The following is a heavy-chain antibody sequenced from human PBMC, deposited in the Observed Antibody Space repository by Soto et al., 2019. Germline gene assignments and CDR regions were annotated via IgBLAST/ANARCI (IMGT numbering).Heavy chain of an antibody. CDR2: INHSGSA. D-gene: IGHD4-17*01. CDR3: ARRTNDYGGDYFDY. V-gene: IGHV4-34*01. Sequence: PSETLSLTCAVYVGSVSGYYCSWIRQPPGKGLEWIGEINHSGSANYNPSLKSRVTISVDTSKNQFSLNLSSVTAADTAVYYCARRTNDYGGDYFDYWGQGTLVTVSS. J-gene: IGHJ4*02. CDR1: VGSVSGYY.